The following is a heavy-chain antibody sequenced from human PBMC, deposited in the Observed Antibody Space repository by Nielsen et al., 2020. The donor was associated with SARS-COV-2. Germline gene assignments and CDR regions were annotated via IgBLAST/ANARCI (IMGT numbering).Heavy chain of an antibody. CDR2: INHSGST. CDR1: GGSFSGYY. Sequence: SETLSLTCAVYGGSFSGYYWSWIRQPPGKGLEWIGEINHSGSTNYNPSLKSRVTISVDMSKNQFSLKLSSVTAADTAVYYCASLRTIFGVDVDYWGQGTLVTVSS. D-gene: IGHD3-3*01. J-gene: IGHJ4*02. V-gene: IGHV4-34*01. CDR3: ASLRTIFGVDVDY.